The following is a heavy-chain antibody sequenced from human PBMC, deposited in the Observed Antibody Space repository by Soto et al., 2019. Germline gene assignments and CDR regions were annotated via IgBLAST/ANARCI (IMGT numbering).Heavy chain of an antibody. V-gene: IGHV4-31*03. Sequence: VQLPESGPGLVKPSQTLSLTCTVSGGSINSGGYYWIWIRQHPGKGLEWIGHIDYSGYTSYNPSLKSRLTVSVDTSKTQFSLRLTSVTAADAALYYCATSYCRSTNCPYYFDYWGQGTLVTVSS. CDR2: IDYSGYT. CDR3: ATSYCRSTNCPYYFDY. D-gene: IGHD2-2*01. J-gene: IGHJ4*02. CDR1: GGSINSGGYY.